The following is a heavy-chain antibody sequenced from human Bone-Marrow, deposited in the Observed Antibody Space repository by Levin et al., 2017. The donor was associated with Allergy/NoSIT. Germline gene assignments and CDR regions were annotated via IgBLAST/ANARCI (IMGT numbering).Heavy chain of an antibody. CDR1: GGSISSYY. Sequence: NASETLSLTCTVSGGSISSYYWSWIRQPPGKGLEWIGYIYYSGSTNYNPSLKSRVTISVDTSKNQFSLKLSSMTAADTAVYYCARRSGSSDWYFDLWGRGTLVTVSS. J-gene: IGHJ2*01. D-gene: IGHD1-26*01. CDR3: ARRSGSSDWYFDL. V-gene: IGHV4-59*08. CDR2: IYYSGST.